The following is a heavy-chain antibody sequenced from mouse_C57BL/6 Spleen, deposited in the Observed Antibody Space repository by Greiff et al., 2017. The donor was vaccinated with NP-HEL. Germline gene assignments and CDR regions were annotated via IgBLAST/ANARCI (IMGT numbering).Heavy chain of an antibody. J-gene: IGHJ4*01. CDR2: IYPGDGDT. CDR3: ARRLRYAMDY. Sequence: VQGVESGPELVKPGASVKISCKASGYAFSSSWMNWVKQRPGKGLEWIGRIYPGDGDTNYNGKFKGKATLTADKSSSTAYMQLSSLTSEDSAVYFCARRLRYAMDYWGQGTSVTVSS. CDR1: GYAFSSSW. D-gene: IGHD3-2*02. V-gene: IGHV1-82*01.